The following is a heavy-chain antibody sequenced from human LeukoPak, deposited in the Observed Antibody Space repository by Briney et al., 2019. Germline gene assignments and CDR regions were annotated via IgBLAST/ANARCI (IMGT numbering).Heavy chain of an antibody. Sequence: SETLSLTCAVYGGSFSGYYWSWIRQPPGKGLEWIGEINHSGSTNYNPSLKSRVTISVDTSKNQFSLKLSSVTAADTAVYYCVRWGWGYYFDYWGQGTLVTVSS. CDR1: GGSFSGYY. V-gene: IGHV4-34*01. D-gene: IGHD3-16*01. J-gene: IGHJ4*02. CDR2: INHSGST. CDR3: VRWGWGYYFDY.